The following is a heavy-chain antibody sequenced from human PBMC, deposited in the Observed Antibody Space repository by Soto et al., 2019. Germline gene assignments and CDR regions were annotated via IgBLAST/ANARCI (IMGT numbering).Heavy chain of an antibody. CDR2: MNPNSGDT. CDR3: AAMGREYGVPFDY. J-gene: IGHJ4*02. D-gene: IGHD2-8*01. CDR1: GYTFPSYE. V-gene: IGHV1-8*01. Sequence: QVQLVQSGAEVKKPGASVKVSCKASGYTFPSYEVNWVRQATGQGLEWMGWMNPNSGDTGYAQKFQGSETMTRNSSISTAYMELSSLRSDDTAVYYCAAMGREYGVPFDYWGQGSLVTVSS.